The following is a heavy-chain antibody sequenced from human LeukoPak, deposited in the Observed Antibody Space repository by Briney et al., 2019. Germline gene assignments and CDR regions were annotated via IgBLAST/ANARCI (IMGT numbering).Heavy chain of an antibody. V-gene: IGHV4-38-2*01. D-gene: IGHD6-19*01. CDR1: GYSISSGYY. J-gene: IGHJ4*02. CDR2: IYHSGST. Sequence: SETLSLTCAVSGYSISSGYYWGWIRQPPGRGLEWIGSIYHSGSTYYNPSLKSRVTISVDTSKNQFSLKLSSVTAADTAVYYCARTAVAGTEAVDYWGQGTLVTVSS. CDR3: ARTAVAGTEAVDY.